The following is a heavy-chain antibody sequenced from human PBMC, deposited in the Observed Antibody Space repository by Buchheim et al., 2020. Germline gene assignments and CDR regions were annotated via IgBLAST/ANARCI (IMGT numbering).Heavy chain of an antibody. D-gene: IGHD2-2*01. CDR3: ARDRYCTSTSCLPFPVV. CDR2: ISGGGGST. V-gene: IGHV3-23*04. J-gene: IGHJ6*02. CDR1: GFTFSSYA. Sequence: VQLVESGGGVVQPGTSLRLSCAASGFTFSSYAMSWVRQAPGKGLEWVSGISGGGGSTYYADSVKGRFNISRDNSENTLYLQMSSLRVEDTAAYHCARDRYCTSTSCLPFPVVWGQGTT.